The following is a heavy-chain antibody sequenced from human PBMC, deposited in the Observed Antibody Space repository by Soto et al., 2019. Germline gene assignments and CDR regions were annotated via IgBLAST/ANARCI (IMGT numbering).Heavy chain of an antibody. CDR2: IYYSGST. CDR3: ARYSQAYDILTGLDY. Sequence: QVQLQESGPGLVKPSQTLSLTCTVSGGSISSGGYYWSWIRQHPGKGLEWIGYIYYSGSTYYNPSRRSRVTISVDTSKTQFSLKLSSVTAADTAVYYCARYSQAYDILTGLDYWGQGTLVTVSS. D-gene: IGHD3-9*01. V-gene: IGHV4-31*03. CDR1: GGSISSGGYY. J-gene: IGHJ4*02.